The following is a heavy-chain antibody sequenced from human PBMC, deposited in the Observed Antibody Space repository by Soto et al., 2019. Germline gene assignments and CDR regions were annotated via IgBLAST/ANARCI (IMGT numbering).Heavy chain of an antibody. CDR2: IYYSGST. CDR3: ARHEYDFWSGYALGYFDY. CDR1: GGSISSYY. D-gene: IGHD3-3*01. V-gene: IGHV4-59*08. Sequence: SETLSLTCTVSGGSISSYYWSWIRQPPGKGLEWIGYIYYSGSTNYNPSLKSRVTISVDTSKNQFSLKLSSVTAADTAVYYCARHEYDFWSGYALGYFDYWGQGTLVTVSS. J-gene: IGHJ4*02.